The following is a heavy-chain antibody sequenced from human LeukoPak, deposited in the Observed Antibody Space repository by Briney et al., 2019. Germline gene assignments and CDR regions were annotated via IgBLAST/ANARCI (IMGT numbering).Heavy chain of an antibody. CDR3: ARVFYYGSGAFDY. J-gene: IGHJ4*02. CDR1: GDSVSNNIAT. V-gene: IGHV6-1*01. D-gene: IGHD3-10*01. CDR2: TYYRSKWYN. Sequence: SQTLSLTCAISGDSVSNNIATWNWVRQSPSRGLEWLGRTYYRSKWYNDYAVSVKSRITINPDTSKNQFSLQLNSVTPEDTAVYYCARVFYYGSGAFDYWGQGTLVTVSS.